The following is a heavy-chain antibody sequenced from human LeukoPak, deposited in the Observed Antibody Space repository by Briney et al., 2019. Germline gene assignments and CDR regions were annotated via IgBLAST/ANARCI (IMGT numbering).Heavy chain of an antibody. J-gene: IGHJ3*02. Sequence: PGGSLRLSCAASGFTFSSYWMTWARQAPGKGLEWVANIKQDGSEKYYVDSVKGRFTISRDNAKNSLNLQMNSLRAEDTAVYYCAREAYNWNIDVFDIWGQGTMVTVSS. CDR3: AREAYNWNIDVFDI. CDR2: IKQDGSEK. V-gene: IGHV3-7*01. CDR1: GFTFSSYW. D-gene: IGHD1/OR15-1a*01.